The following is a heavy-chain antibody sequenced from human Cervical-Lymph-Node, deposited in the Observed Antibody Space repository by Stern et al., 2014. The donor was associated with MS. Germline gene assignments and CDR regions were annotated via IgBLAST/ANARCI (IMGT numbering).Heavy chain of an antibody. Sequence: EVQLVESGGGLVQPGGSLRLSCAASGFTFSDHYMDWVRQAPGKGLEWVGRIREKAVADAPDYAASVRGRFTISREDSKNSLYLQMNSLKTEDTAVYYCVRDRDAAGDYWGQGTLVTVSS. CDR3: VRDRDAAGDY. CDR2: IREKAVADAP. J-gene: IGHJ4*02. V-gene: IGHV3-72*01. D-gene: IGHD2-15*01. CDR1: GFTFSDHY.